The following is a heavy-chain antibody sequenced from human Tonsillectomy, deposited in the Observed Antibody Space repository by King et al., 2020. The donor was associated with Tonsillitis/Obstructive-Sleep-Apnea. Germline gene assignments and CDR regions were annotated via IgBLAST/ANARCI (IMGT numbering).Heavy chain of an antibody. Sequence: QVQLVESEGGVVQPGRSLRLSCAASGFTFSSYGMHWVRQAPGKGLEWVAVIWYDGSNKYYADSVKGRFTISRDNSKNTLYLQMNSLRAEDTAVYYCAREVGVSTEHYYMDVWGKGTTVTVSS. CDR3: AREVGVSTEHYYMDV. J-gene: IGHJ6*03. V-gene: IGHV3-33*01. CDR2: IWYDGSNK. CDR1: GFTFSSYG. D-gene: IGHD1-1*01.